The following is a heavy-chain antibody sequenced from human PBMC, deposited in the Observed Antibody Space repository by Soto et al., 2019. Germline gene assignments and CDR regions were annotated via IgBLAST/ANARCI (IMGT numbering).Heavy chain of an antibody. D-gene: IGHD4-17*01. CDR3: ARPRDYVDYVSWYFDL. Sequence: QVQLVESGGGVVQPGRSLRLSCAASGFTFSSYAMHWVRQAPGKGLEWLAVISYDGSNKYYADSVKGRFTISRDNSKNTLYLQMNSLGAEDTAVYYCARPRDYVDYVSWYFDLWGRGTLVTVSS. CDR2: ISYDGSNK. CDR1: GFTFSSYA. V-gene: IGHV3-30-3*01. J-gene: IGHJ2*01.